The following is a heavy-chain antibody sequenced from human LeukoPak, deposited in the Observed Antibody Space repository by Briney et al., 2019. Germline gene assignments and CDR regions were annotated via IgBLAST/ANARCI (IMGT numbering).Heavy chain of an antibody. CDR3: ARDREWSAVAGAFDI. CDR2: INPSGGST. D-gene: IGHD6-19*01. V-gene: IGHV1-46*01. CDR1: GYTFTSYY. Sequence: ASVKVSCKASGYTFTSYYMHWVRQAPGQGLEWMGIINPSGGSTSYAQKFQGRVTMTRDMSISTAYMELSRLRSDDTAVYYCARDREWSAVAGAFDIWGQGTMVTVSS. J-gene: IGHJ3*02.